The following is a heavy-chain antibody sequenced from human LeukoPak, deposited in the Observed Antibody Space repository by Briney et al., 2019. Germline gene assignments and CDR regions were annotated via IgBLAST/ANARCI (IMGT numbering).Heavy chain of an antibody. CDR3: AREGWDSGYPFDY. CDR2: ISSSSSYI. D-gene: IGHD3-22*01. V-gene: IGHV3-21*01. J-gene: IGHJ4*02. CDR1: GFTFSSYS. Sequence: GGSLRLSCAASGFTFSSYSMNWVRQAPGKGLEWVSSISSSSSYIYYADSVKGRFTISRDNAKNSLYLQMNSLRAEDTAVYYCAREGWDSGYPFDYWGRGTLVTVSS.